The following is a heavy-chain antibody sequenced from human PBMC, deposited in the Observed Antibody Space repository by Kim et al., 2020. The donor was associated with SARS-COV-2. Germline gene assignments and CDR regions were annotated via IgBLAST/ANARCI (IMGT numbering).Heavy chain of an antibody. CDR2: IEKDGSHK. Sequence: GGSLRLSCAASGFSLRNYWMNWVRQAPGKGLEWVANIEKDGSHKNYVDSVRGRFTISRDDAENSFYLQMNSLRAEDTAVYYWATDAAGAATWGQGTLVTVSS. V-gene: IGHV3-7*05. D-gene: IGHD2-15*01. J-gene: IGHJ5*02. CDR3: ATDAAGAAT. CDR1: GFSLRNYW.